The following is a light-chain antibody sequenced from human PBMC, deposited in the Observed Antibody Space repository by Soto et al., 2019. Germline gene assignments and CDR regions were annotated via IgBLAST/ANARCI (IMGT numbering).Light chain of an antibody. CDR2: KAS. V-gene: IGKV1-5*03. CDR3: QQYNSYSPFT. CDR1: QSISSL. Sequence: DIQMTQSPSTLSASVGDRVTITCRASQSISSLLAWYQQKPGKAPRLLIYKASSLESGVASRFXSSGSGTEFTLTISSLQPDDFATYYCQQYNSYSPFTFGQGTKLEI. J-gene: IGKJ2*01.